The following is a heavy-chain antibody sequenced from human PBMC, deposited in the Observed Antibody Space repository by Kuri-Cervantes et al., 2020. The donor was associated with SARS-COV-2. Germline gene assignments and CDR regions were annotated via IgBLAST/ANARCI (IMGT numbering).Heavy chain of an antibody. CDR3: ANWPPYGDYAEYAFDI. J-gene: IGHJ3*02. Sequence: ASVKVSCKASGYTFTSYGISWVRQAPGQGLEWMGWISAYNGNTNYAQKLQGRVTITADESTSTAYMELSSLRSEDTAVYYCANWPPYGDYAEYAFDIWGQGTMVTVSS. D-gene: IGHD4-17*01. V-gene: IGHV1-18*01. CDR1: GYTFTSYG. CDR2: ISAYNGNT.